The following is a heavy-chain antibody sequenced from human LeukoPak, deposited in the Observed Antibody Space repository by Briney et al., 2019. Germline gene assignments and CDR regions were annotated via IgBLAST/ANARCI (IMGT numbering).Heavy chain of an antibody. J-gene: IGHJ6*03. V-gene: IGHV3-74*01. Sequence: QSGGSLRLSCAASGFTFSSYWMHWVRQAPGKGLVWVSRINSDGSSTSYADSVKGRFTISRDNAKNTLYLQMNSLRAEDTAVYYCARARRHGSGSYRPSYYYYMDVWGKGTTVTVSS. CDR2: INSDGSST. CDR3: ARARRHGSGSYRPSYYYYMDV. D-gene: IGHD3-10*01. CDR1: GFTFSSYW.